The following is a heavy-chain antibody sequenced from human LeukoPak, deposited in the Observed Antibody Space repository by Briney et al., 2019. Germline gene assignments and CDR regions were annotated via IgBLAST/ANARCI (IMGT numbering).Heavy chain of an antibody. J-gene: IGHJ4*02. V-gene: IGHV3-7*01. CDR1: GFTFSSYW. CDR2: ITQDGSEK. Sequence: GGSLRLSCAASGFTFSSYWMSWVRQAPGKGLEWVANITQDGSEKYYVDSVKGRFTISRDNAKNSLYLQMNSLRAEDTAVYYCARYYYDSSGYYYVDYWGQGTLVTVSS. CDR3: ARYYYDSSGYYYVDY. D-gene: IGHD3-22*01.